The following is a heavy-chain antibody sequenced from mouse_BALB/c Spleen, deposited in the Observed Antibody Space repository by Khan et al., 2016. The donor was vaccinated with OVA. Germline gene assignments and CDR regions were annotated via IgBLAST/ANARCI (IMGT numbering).Heavy chain of an antibody. J-gene: IGHJ3*01. Sequence: DVMLVESGGDLVKPGGSLKLSCAASGFTFCTYGMSWVRQTPDKRLEWVATVSSGGHYTYYPDTVKGRFTISRDNVKNTLYLQMSSLKSEDTAMFYCARIAYYYDSEGFAYWGQGTLVTVSA. D-gene: IGHD1-1*01. CDR1: GFTFCTYG. CDR3: ARIAYYYDSEGFAY. CDR2: VSSGGHYT. V-gene: IGHV5-6*02.